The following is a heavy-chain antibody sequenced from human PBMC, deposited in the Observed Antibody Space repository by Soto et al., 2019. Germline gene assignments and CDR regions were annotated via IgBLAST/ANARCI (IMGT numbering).Heavy chain of an antibody. CDR2: ISNDGSRK. J-gene: IGHJ4*02. CDR3: ARPRYDSTATTFDL. V-gene: IGHV3-30*03. D-gene: IGHD3-22*01. Sequence: PGGSLRLSCAASGFTFSTYGMHWVRQAPGKGLEWVAVISNDGSRKYYADSVKGRFTISRDNSKNTLYLQMNSLRAEETAVYYCARPRYDSTATTFDLWGLGTLVTVS. CDR1: GFTFSTYG.